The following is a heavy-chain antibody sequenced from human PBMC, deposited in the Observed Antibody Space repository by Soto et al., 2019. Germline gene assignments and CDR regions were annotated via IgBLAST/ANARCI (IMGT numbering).Heavy chain of an antibody. Sequence: VKVSSNASGYSFTSYDIDWVRRAPGQGLEWMGIINPSGGSTSYAQKFQGRVTMTRDTSTSTVYMELSSLRSEDTAVYYCARESMAEDGRDYYYYYGMDLWGKGTTVT. CDR3: ARESMAEDGRDYYYYYGMDL. CDR2: INPSGGST. D-gene: IGHD3-10*01. V-gene: IGHV1-46*01. CDR1: GYSFTSYD. J-gene: IGHJ6*04.